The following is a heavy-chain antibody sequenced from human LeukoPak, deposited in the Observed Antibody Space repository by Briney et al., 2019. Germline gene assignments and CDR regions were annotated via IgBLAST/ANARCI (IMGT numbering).Heavy chain of an antibody. V-gene: IGHV1-18*01. J-gene: IGHJ5*02. CDR3: ARNKGYYGSGREVNWFDP. CDR1: GYTFTSYG. D-gene: IGHD3-10*01. CDR2: ISSYNGNT. Sequence: ASVKVSCKASGYTFTSYGISGVRQAPGQGLEGMGWISSYNGNTNYAQKLQGRVTMTRDTSTSTAYIEMRSLRSDDTAVYYCARNKGYYGSGREVNWFDPWGQGTLVTVSS.